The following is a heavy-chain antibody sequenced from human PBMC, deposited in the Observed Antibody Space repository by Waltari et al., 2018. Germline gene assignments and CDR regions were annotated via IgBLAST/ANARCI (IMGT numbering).Heavy chain of an antibody. V-gene: IGHV4-4*02. CDR3: ARDRGRGLYLDT. CDR1: GDSMSTSDY. CDR2: VRGDGKT. J-gene: IGHJ4*02. D-gene: IGHD1-1*01. Sequence: QLQLQESGPGLVKPSGTLSLICAVSGDSMSTSDYWSWVRQPPGKGLEWIGQVRGDGKTNYNPSSASRVTMSVYTSTYHFALKLTSATAADTALYYCARDRGRGLYLDTWGQGTLVTVSP.